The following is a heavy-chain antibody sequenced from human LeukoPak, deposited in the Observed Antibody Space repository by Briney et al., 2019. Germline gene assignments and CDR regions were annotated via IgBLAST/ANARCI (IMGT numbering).Heavy chain of an antibody. J-gene: IGHJ4*02. CDR3: AKEVRESAWFYFDY. V-gene: IGHV3-23*01. Sequence: GGTLRLSCAASGFTFKTYAMSWVRQAPGKGLEWVSGIRSSGDSTYYADSVKGRFTISRDNSRNTLYLQMNSLSAEDTAVYYCAKEVRESAWFYFDYWGQGTLATVSS. D-gene: IGHD3-10*01. CDR1: GFTFKTYA. CDR2: IRSSGDST.